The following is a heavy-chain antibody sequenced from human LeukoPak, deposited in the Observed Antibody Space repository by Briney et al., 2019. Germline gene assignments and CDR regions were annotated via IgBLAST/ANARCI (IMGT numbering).Heavy chain of an antibody. Sequence: ASVKVSCKASGYIFTSYAMHWVRQAPGQRLEWMGWNNAGNGNTKYSQKFQGRVTITRDTSASTAYMELSSLRSEDTAVYYCARADNYYDSSGYYGAWGQGTLVTVSS. CDR3: ARADNYYDSSGYYGA. CDR1: GYIFTSYA. J-gene: IGHJ5*02. D-gene: IGHD3-22*01. V-gene: IGHV1-3*01. CDR2: NNAGNGNT.